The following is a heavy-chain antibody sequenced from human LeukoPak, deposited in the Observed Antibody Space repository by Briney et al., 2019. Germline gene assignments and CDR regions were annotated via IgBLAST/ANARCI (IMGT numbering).Heavy chain of an antibody. J-gene: IGHJ4*02. V-gene: IGHV3-33*01. D-gene: IGHD3-3*01. CDR2: IWYDGSNK. Sequence: GGSLRLSCAASGFTFSSYGMHRVRQAPGKGLEWVAVIWYDGSNKYYADSVKGRFTISRDNSKNTLYLQMNSLRAEDTAVYYCATTYYDFWSGYFPVGYWGQGTLVTVSS. CDR3: ATTYYDFWSGYFPVGY. CDR1: GFTFSSYG.